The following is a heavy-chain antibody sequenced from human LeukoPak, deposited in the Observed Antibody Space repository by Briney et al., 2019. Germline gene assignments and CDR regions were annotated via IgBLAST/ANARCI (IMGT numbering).Heavy chain of an antibody. V-gene: IGHV3-11*06. CDR2: ISGNSGDI. CDR1: GFSFSDSC. Sequence: GGSLRLSCAASGFSFSDSCMTWVRQAPGKGLEWLSYISGNSGDINYADSVKGRFTISRDNAKNSLYLQMNSLRAEDTAVYYCAELGITMIGGVWGKGTTVTISS. J-gene: IGHJ6*04. CDR3: AELGITMIGGV. D-gene: IGHD3-10*02.